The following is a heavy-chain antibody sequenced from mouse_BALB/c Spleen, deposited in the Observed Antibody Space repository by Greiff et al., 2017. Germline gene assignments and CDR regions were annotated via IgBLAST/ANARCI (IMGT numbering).Heavy chain of an antibody. CDR2: INSDGGST. Sequence: DVHLVESGGGLVQPGESLKLSCESNEYEFPSHDMSCVRKTPEKRLELVAAINSDGGSTYYPDTMERRFIISRDNTKKTLYLQMSSLRSEDTALYYCARHGDYRYEFAYWGQGTLVTVSA. V-gene: IGHV5-2*01. J-gene: IGHJ3*01. CDR1: EYEFPSHD. CDR3: ARHGDYRYEFAY. D-gene: IGHD2-14*01.